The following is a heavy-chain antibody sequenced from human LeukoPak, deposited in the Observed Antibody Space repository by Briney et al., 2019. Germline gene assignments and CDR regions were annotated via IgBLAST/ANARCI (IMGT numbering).Heavy chain of an antibody. CDR1: GVSISSGDYY. CDR3: ARNPGSIAARPFDY. V-gene: IGHV4-61*08. J-gene: IGHJ4*02. D-gene: IGHD6-6*01. CDR2: IYYSGST. Sequence: PSETLSLTCTVSGVSISSGDYYWSWLRQPPGEGLEWIGYIYYSGSTNYNPSLKSRVTISVDTSKNQFSLKLSSVTAADTAVYYCARNPGSIAARPFDYWGQGTLVTVSS.